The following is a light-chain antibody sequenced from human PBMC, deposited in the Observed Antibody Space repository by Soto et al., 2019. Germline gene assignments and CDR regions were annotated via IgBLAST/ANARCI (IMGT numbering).Light chain of an antibody. CDR3: QSYDSTLSAHVV. Sequence: QSVLTQPPSLSGAPGQRVTISCTGSSSNIGAGYEVHWYQQLPGTAPKLLIYGDTNRPSGVPDRFSGSKSGTSASLAITGLQDEDEADYYCQSYDSTLSAHVVFGGGTKLTVL. V-gene: IGLV1-40*01. J-gene: IGLJ2*01. CDR2: GDT. CDR1: SSNIGAGYE.